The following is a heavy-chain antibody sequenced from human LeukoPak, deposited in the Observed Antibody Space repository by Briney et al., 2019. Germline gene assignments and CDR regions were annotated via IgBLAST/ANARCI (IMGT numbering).Heavy chain of an antibody. CDR2: ISSRSTTI. J-gene: IGHJ4*02. CDR3: ARDSVTYSTPDY. D-gene: IGHD6-13*01. Sequence: PGGSLRLSCAAFGFTFSSYSMNWVRQAPGKGLEGVSYISSRSTTIYYADSVRGRFTISRDNAKKSLYLQMNSLRAEDTALYYCARDSVTYSTPDYWGQGTLVTVSS. V-gene: IGHV3-48*04. CDR1: GFTFSSYS.